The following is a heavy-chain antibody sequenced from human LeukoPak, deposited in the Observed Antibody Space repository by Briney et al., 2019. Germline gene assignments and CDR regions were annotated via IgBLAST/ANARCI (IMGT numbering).Heavy chain of an antibody. Sequence: SETLSLTCTVSGGSISSYYWTWIRQPAGKGLEWIGRIYTSGSTNYNPSLKSRVTMSVDTSKNQFSLKLSSVTAADTAVYYCAWSYDDYVWGSYPYFDYWGQGTLVTVSS. CDR2: IYTSGST. D-gene: IGHD3-16*02. V-gene: IGHV4-4*07. CDR1: GGSISSYY. CDR3: AWSYDDYVWGSYPYFDY. J-gene: IGHJ4*02.